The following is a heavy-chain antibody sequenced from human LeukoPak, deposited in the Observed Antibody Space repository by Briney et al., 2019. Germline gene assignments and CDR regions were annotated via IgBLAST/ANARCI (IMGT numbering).Heavy chain of an antibody. CDR1: GGTFSSYA. CDR3: AKGVVVVPAATNYYYYMDV. D-gene: IGHD2-2*01. Sequence: SVKLSCKASGGTFSSYAISWVRQAPGQGLEWMGGIIPIFGTANYAQKFQGRVTITTDESTSTAYMELSSLRSEDTAVYYCAKGVVVVPAATNYYYYMDVWGKGTTVTVSS. J-gene: IGHJ6*03. V-gene: IGHV1-69*05. CDR2: IIPIFGTA.